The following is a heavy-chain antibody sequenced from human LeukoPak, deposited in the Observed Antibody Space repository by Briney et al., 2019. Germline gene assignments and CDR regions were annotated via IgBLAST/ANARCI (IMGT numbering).Heavy chain of an antibody. J-gene: IGHJ4*02. CDR3: AKDLVLSGYDLTFDY. D-gene: IGHD5-12*01. CDR2: ISWNSGSI. CDR1: GFTFDDYA. Sequence: PGRSLRLSCAASGFTFDDYAMHWVRRAPGKGLEWVSGISWNSGSIGYADSVKGRFTISRDNAKNSLYLQMNSLRAEDTALYYCAKDLVLSGYDLTFDYWGQGTLVTVSS. V-gene: IGHV3-9*01.